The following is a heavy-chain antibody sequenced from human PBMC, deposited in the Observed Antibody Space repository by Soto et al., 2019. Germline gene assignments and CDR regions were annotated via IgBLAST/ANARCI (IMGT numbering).Heavy chain of an antibody. CDR3: ARHADYYGSGTPEAFDI. Sequence: SETLSLTCTVSGGSISSGGYYWSWIRQHPGKGLEWIGYIYYSGSTYYNPSLKSRVTISVDTSKNQFSLKLSSVTAADTAVYYCARHADYYGSGTPEAFDIWGQGTMVTVSS. J-gene: IGHJ3*02. CDR2: IYYSGST. V-gene: IGHV4-31*03. CDR1: GGSISSGGYY. D-gene: IGHD3-10*01.